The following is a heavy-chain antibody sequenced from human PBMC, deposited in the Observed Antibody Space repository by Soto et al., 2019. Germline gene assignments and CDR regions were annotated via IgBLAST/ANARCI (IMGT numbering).Heavy chain of an antibody. D-gene: IGHD2-15*01. J-gene: IGHJ2*01. CDR3: ARIALADILLVVAAKHWSFDP. CDR1: GGSISSYY. Sequence: SETLSLTCTVSGGSISSYYWSWIRQPPGKGLEWIGYIYYSGSTNYNPSLKSRVTISVDTSKNQFSLKLSSVTAADTAVYYCARIALADILLVVAAKHWSFDPWGRCTLVT. CDR2: IYYSGST. V-gene: IGHV4-59*01.